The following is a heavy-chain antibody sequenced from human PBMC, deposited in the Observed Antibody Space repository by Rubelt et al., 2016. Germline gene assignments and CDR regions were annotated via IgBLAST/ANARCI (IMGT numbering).Heavy chain of an antibody. CDR1: GYSISSGYF. V-gene: IGHV4-38-2*02. CDR2: IYHSGGT. CDR3: GRSPPSSSSDPDY. D-gene: IGHD6-6*01. J-gene: IGHJ4*02. Sequence: QVQLQESGPGLVKPSETLSLTCTVSGYSISSGYFWGWIRQPPGKGLEWIASIYHSGGTYYNQSLKSRVTISVDTSKNQCSLKLSAVTASDTAVDYCGRSPPSSSSDPDYWGQGTLVTVSS.